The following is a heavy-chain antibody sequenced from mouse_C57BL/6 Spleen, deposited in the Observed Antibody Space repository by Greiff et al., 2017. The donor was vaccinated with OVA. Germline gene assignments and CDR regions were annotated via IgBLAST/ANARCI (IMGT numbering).Heavy chain of an antibody. D-gene: IGHD1-1*01. V-gene: IGHV1-15*01. Sequence: QVHVKQSGAELVRPGASVTLSCKASGYTFTDYEMHWVKQTPVHGLEWIGAIDPETGGTAYNQKFKGKAILTADKSSSTAYMELRSLTSEDSAVYYCTRSSSYYYGSSYDAMDYWGQGTSVTVSS. J-gene: IGHJ4*01. CDR1: GYTFTDYE. CDR3: TRSSSYYYGSSYDAMDY. CDR2: IDPETGGT.